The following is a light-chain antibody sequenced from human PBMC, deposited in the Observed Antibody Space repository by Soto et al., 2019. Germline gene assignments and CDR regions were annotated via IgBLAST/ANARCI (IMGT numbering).Light chain of an antibody. J-gene: IGLJ2*01. V-gene: IGLV1-47*01. CDR1: TSNLEDNH. Sequence: QSVLTQPPSASGTPGQRVTISCSGNTSNLEDNHVYWYRRLPGTAPRLLLYRNNQRPSGVPDRFSGSKSGTSVSLAISGLRSEDEADYFCAAWDDSLSVVVFGGGTKVTVL. CDR3: AAWDDSLSVVV. CDR2: RNN.